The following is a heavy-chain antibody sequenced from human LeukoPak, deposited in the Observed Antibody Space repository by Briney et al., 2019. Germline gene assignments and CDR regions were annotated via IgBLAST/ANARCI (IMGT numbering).Heavy chain of an antibody. Sequence: EASVKVSCKASGYTFTSYDINWVRRATGQGLEWMGWMNPNSGNTGYAQKFQGRVTMTRNTSISTAYMELSSLRSEDTAVYYCARGLMAAAGRRIFNYWGQGTLVTVSS. V-gene: IGHV1-8*01. CDR2: MNPNSGNT. CDR1: GYTFTSYD. J-gene: IGHJ4*02. CDR3: ARGLMAAAGRRIFNY. D-gene: IGHD6-13*01.